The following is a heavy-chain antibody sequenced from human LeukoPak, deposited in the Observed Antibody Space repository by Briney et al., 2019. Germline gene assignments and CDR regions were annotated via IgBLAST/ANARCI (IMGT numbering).Heavy chain of an antibody. Sequence: GGSLRLSCAASGFTFTTSGMHWVRQAPGKGLEWMALISSDGNSKDYADSVKGRFTISRDNSKNTVSLQMNSLRAEDTAVYYCARGLGWLHSWGQGTLVTVSS. J-gene: IGHJ5*02. V-gene: IGHV3-30*03. CDR2: ISSDGNSK. D-gene: IGHD3/OR15-3a*01. CDR1: GFTFTTSG. CDR3: ARGLGWLHS.